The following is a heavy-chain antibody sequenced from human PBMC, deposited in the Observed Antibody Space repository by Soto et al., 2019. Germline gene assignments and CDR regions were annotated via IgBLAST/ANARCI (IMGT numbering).Heavy chain of an antibody. CDR1: RFSFTNAW. CDR2: IKSKTDCGTA. V-gene: IGHV3-15*01. CDR3: STDIGIYGLES. Sequence: EVQLVESGGGFVQPGGSLRLSCVASRFSFTNAWMSWVRQAPGKGPEWVGRIKSKTDCGTADYAAPVKGRFTISRDDSQNTPYLHMDSLNTEDPALYHCSTDIGIYGLESWGQGTTVTVSS. J-gene: IGHJ6*02. D-gene: IGHD1-26*01.